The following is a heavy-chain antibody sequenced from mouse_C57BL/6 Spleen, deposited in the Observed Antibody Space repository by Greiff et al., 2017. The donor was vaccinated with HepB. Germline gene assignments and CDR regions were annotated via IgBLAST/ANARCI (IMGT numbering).Heavy chain of an antibody. J-gene: IGHJ4*01. Sequence: QVHVKQSGPELVKPGASVKISCKASGYAFSSSWMNWVKQRPGKGLEWIGRIYPGDGDTNYNGKFKGKATLTADKSSSTAYMQLSSLTSEDSAVYFCATWGTTVVEGAMDYWGQGTSVTVSS. CDR3: ATWGTTVVEGAMDY. D-gene: IGHD1-1*01. CDR1: GYAFSSSW. V-gene: IGHV1-82*01. CDR2: IYPGDGDT.